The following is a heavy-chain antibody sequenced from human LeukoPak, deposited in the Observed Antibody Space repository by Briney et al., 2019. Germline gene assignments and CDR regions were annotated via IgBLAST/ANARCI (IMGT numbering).Heavy chain of an antibody. CDR3: ATSGYSYGLDY. V-gene: IGHV3-74*01. D-gene: IGHD5-18*01. Sequence: GGSLRLSCAASGFTFSSYWMHWVRQAPGKGLVWVSHINSDGSSTSYADSVKGRFTISRDNAENTLYLQMNSLRAEDTAVYYCATSGYSYGLDYWGQGTLVTVSS. CDR1: GFTFSSYW. CDR2: INSDGSST. J-gene: IGHJ4*02.